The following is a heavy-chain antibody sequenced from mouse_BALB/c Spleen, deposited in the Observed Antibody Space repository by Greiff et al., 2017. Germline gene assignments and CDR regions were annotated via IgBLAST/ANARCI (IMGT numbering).Heavy chain of an antibody. Sequence: EVKLMESGGGLVKPGGSLKLSCAASGFTFSSYAMSWVRQTPEKRLEWVASISSGGSTYYPDSVKGRFTISRDNARNILYLQMSSLRSEDTAMYDCARGSSYSAWFAYWGQGTLVTVSA. CDR2: ISSGGST. CDR1: GFTFSSYA. D-gene: IGHD1-1*01. V-gene: IGHV5-6-5*01. CDR3: ARGSSYSAWFAY. J-gene: IGHJ3*01.